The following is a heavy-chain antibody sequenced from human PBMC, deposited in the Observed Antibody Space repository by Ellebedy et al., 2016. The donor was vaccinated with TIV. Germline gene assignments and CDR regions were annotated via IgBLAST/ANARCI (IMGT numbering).Heavy chain of an antibody. V-gene: IGHV1-46*01. CDR1: GYTFTSYL. CDR3: AREEPNTGGFDY. Sequence: ASVKVSCKASGYTFTSYLIHWVRQAPGQGLEYMGIIKPSDGGTAYAQKFQGRVTMTRDTTTSTVYMELSSLRSEDTALYYCAREEPNTGGFDYWGQGTLVTGSS. J-gene: IGHJ4*02. CDR2: IKPSDGGT. D-gene: IGHD2-8*02.